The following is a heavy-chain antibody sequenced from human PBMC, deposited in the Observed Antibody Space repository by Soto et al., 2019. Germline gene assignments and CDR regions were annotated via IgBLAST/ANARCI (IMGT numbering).Heavy chain of an antibody. V-gene: IGHV3-21*01. D-gene: IGHD2-21*01. Sequence: PGGSLRLSCAASGFTFSSYSMNWVRQAPGKGLEWVSSISSSSSYIYYADSVKGRFTISRDNAKNSLYLQMNSLRAEDTAVYYCAREGHGDSDAFDIWGQGTMVTVSS. CDR3: AREGHGDSDAFDI. J-gene: IGHJ3*02. CDR2: ISSSSSYI. CDR1: GFTFSSYS.